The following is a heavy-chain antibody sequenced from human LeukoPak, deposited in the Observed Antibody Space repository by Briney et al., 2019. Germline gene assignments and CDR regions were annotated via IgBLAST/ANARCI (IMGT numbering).Heavy chain of an antibody. CDR1: GGTFSSYA. V-gene: IGHV1-69*13. J-gene: IGHJ4*02. CDR2: IIPIFGTA. Sequence: GASVKVSCKASGGTFSSYAISWVRQAPGQGLEWMGGIIPIFGTANYAQKFQGRVTITADESTSTAYMELSSLRSEDTAVYYCASRAIAAAYFDNWGQGTLVTVSS. D-gene: IGHD6-6*01. CDR3: ASRAIAAAYFDN.